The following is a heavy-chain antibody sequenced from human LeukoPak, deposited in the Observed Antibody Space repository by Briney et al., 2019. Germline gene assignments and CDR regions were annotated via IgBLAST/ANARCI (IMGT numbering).Heavy chain of an antibody. CDR2: SKNKANSYST. V-gene: IGHV3-72*01. J-gene: IGHJ3*02. CDR3: VRRNYVAFDI. Sequence: GGSLRLSCVASGFSFSDQYMDWVRQAPGTGLEWVGRSKNKANSYSTDYAASVKGRFIISRDESSNSQYLQMNRLKTEDTALYYCVRRNYVAFDIWGQGTMVTVSS. CDR1: GFSFSDQY. D-gene: IGHD3-16*01.